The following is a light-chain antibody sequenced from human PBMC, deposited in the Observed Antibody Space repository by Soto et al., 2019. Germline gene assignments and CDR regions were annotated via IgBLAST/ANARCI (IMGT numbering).Light chain of an antibody. CDR1: QSVGRS. CDR3: QQRNDWPLT. Sequence: EIVLTQSPATLSLSPGERATLSCWASQSVGRSLAWYQQKPGQAPRLLINDASNRATGIPARFGGSGSGTDFTLTISSLEPEDCAVYYCQQRNDWPLTFGGGTKVEIK. V-gene: IGKV3-11*01. J-gene: IGKJ4*01. CDR2: DAS.